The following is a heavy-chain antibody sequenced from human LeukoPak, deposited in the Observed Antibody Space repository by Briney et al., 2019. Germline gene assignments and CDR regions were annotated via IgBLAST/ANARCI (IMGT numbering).Heavy chain of an antibody. CDR3: ARGRPHGNDY. V-gene: IGHV3-74*01. CDR1: GFTFSSYC. CDR2: IASDGSST. J-gene: IGHJ4*02. Sequence: GGSLRLSCAACGFTFSSYCMNWVRQAPGKGLVWVSRIASDGSSTTYADSVKGRFSISRDNAKNTLYLQMNSLRVEDTAVYYCARGRPHGNDYWGQGTLVTVSS. D-gene: IGHD4-23*01.